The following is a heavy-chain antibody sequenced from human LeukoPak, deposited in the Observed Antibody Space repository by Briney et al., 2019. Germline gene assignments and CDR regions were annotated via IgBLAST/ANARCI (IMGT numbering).Heavy chain of an antibody. J-gene: IGHJ4*02. CDR3: ARGWSGPFDY. D-gene: IGHD3-3*01. CDR2: IYYTGNT. CDR1: GASISSYY. Sequence: SETLSLTCTVSGASISSYYWSWIRQPPGKGLEWIGYIYYTGNTNYNPSLKSRVTISLDTSKNQFSLKLSSVTAADTAVYYCARGWSGPFDYWGQGTLVTVSS. V-gene: IGHV4-59*12.